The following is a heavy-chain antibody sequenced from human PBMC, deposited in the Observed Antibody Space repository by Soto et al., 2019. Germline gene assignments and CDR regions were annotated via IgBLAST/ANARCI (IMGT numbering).Heavy chain of an antibody. J-gene: IGHJ4*02. CDR1: GGSISSSSYY. CDR3: ARQDIVLMVYANDY. V-gene: IGHV4-39*01. D-gene: IGHD2-8*01. Sequence: QLQLQESGPGLVKPSETLSLTCTVSGGSISSSSYYWGWIRQPPGKGLEWIGSIYYSGSTYYNPPLKRRVTISVDTSKNQFSLKLSSVTAADTAVYYCARQDIVLMVYANDYWGQGTLVTVSS. CDR2: IYYSGST.